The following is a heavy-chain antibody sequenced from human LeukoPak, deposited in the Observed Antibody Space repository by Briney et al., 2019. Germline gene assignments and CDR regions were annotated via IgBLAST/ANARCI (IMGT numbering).Heavy chain of an antibody. CDR1: GVSSSNYY. J-gene: IGHJ6*03. Sequence: PSETLSLTYTVSGVSSSNYYWSWIRQPPGKGLEGIGYIHYSGSTSYNPSLRSRVTISVDTSKKQFSLKLSSVTAADTAVYYCARVEEGYGSGRRENYYYYYMDVWGKGTTVTISS. V-gene: IGHV4-59*01. CDR2: IHYSGST. CDR3: ARVEEGYGSGRRENYYYYYMDV. D-gene: IGHD3-10*01.